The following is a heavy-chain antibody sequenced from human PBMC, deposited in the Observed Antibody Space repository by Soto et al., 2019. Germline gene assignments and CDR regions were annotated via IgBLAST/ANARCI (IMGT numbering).Heavy chain of an antibody. V-gene: IGHV3-30-3*01. CDR2: ISYDGSNK. CDR1: GFTFSSYA. J-gene: IGHJ3*02. Sequence: GGSLRLSCAASGFTFSSYAMHWVRQAPGKGLEWVAVISYDGSNKYYADSVKGRFTISRDNSKNTLYLQMNSLRAEDTAVYYCARDGGRYYDSSGYFHDAFDIWGQGTMVTVSS. D-gene: IGHD3-22*01. CDR3: ARDGGRYYDSSGYFHDAFDI.